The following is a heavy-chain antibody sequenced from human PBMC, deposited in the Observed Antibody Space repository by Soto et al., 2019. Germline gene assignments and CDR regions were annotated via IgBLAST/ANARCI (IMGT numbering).Heavy chain of an antibody. D-gene: IGHD2-2*01. CDR2: IIPMFGAA. Sequence: SVKVSCKASGITFGSSTISWVRQAPGQGLEWMGGIIPMFGAANYAKRFKGRVTITADESTGTAYLDLSSLRSEDTAVYYCARPHCSSSSCFRGPFDPWGQGTPVTV. J-gene: IGHJ5*02. CDR1: GITFGSST. CDR3: ARPHCSSSSCFRGPFDP. V-gene: IGHV1-69*13.